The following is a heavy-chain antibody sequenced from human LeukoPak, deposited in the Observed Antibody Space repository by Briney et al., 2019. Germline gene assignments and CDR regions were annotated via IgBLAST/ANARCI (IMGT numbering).Heavy chain of an antibody. Sequence: ASVKVSCKASGYTFTNYGLSWARQAPGQGLEWMGWISTYNGNTNYAQKFQGRVTMTTDTSTSTGYMEMRSLRFDDTAVYYCARGGVSNSWYRTPDYWGQGTLVTVSS. CDR3: ARGGVSNSWYRTPDY. J-gene: IGHJ4*02. D-gene: IGHD6-13*01. CDR2: ISTYNGNT. CDR1: GYTFTNYG. V-gene: IGHV1-18*01.